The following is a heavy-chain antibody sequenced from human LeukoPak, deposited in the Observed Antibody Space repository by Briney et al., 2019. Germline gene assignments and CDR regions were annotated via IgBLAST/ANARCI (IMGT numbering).Heavy chain of an antibody. D-gene: IGHD3/OR15-3a*01. V-gene: IGHV4-59*11. CDR1: GACISSHY. J-gene: IGHJ6*03. Sequence: SETLSLTCAVSGACISSHYWSWIRQPPGKGLEWIGYTSGSISDNPSLKSRVAVSVDPSQNQVSLSLTSVTAADTAVYYCARVLAIFGLDTTDFYMDVWGKGTTVTVSS. CDR3: ARVLAIFGLDTTDFYMDV. CDR2: TSGSI.